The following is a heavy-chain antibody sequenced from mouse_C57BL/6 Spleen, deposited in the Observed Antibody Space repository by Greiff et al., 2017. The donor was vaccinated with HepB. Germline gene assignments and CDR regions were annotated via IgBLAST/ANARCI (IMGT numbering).Heavy chain of an antibody. CDR2: ISSGSSTI. J-gene: IGHJ4*01. D-gene: IGHD1-1*02. CDR3: ARQRWLWSMDY. CDR1: GFTFSDYG. V-gene: IGHV5-17*01. Sequence: EVQVVESGGGLVKPGGSLKLSCAASGFTFSDYGMHWVRQAPEKGLEWVAYISSGSSTIYYADTVKGRFTISRDNAKNTLFLQMTSLRSEDTAMYYCARQRWLWSMDYWGQGTSVTVSS.